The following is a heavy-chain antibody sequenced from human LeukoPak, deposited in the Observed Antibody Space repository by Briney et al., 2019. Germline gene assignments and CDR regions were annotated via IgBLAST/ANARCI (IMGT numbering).Heavy chain of an antibody. CDR1: GFTFSSYA. Sequence: PGGSLRLSCAASGFTFSSYAMSWVRQAPGKGLEWVSSISSSSSYVYYADSVKGRFTISRDNAKNSLYLQMNSLRAEDTAVYYCARDRDPYYFDFWGQGTLVTVSS. CDR2: ISSSSSYV. V-gene: IGHV3-21*01. CDR3: ARDRDPYYFDF. J-gene: IGHJ4*02. D-gene: IGHD2-21*01.